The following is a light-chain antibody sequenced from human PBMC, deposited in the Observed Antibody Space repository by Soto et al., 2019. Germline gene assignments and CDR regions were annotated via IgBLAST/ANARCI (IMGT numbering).Light chain of an antibody. Sequence: GDRVTITCRASQSIGSWLAWYQQKPAKAPKLLIYDASILENGVPSRFSGSGSGTEFALTISSLQADDFAIYHCQQYNSYPPEFGGGT. J-gene: IGKJ4*02. CDR1: QSIGSW. V-gene: IGKV1-5*01. CDR2: DAS. CDR3: QQYNSYPPE.